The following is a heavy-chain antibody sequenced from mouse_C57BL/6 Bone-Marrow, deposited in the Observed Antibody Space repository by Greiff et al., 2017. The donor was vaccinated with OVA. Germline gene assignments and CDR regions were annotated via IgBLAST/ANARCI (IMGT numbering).Heavy chain of an antibody. Sequence: EVKVVESGEGLVKPGGSLKLSCAASGFTFSSYAMSWVRQTPEKRLEWVAYISSGGDYIYYADTVKGRFTISRDNARNTLYLQMSSLKSEDTAMYYCTRGGYDGYYGGFDVWGTGTTVTVSS. CDR2: ISSGGDYI. D-gene: IGHD2-3*01. J-gene: IGHJ1*03. CDR1: GFTFSSYA. V-gene: IGHV5-9-1*02. CDR3: TRGGYDGYYGGFDV.